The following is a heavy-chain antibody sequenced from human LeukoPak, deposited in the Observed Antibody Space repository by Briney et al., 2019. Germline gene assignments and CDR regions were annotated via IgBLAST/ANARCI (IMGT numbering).Heavy chain of an antibody. J-gene: IGHJ6*03. V-gene: IGHV3-23*01. D-gene: IGHD6-19*01. CDR1: GFTFSSSA. CDR3: AKNWYSSGWYRLYYYYMDV. Sequence: GGSLRLSCAASGFTFSSSAMSWVRQAPGKGLEWVSAISGSGGSTYYADSVKGRFTISRDNSKNTLYLQMNSLRAEDTAVYYCAKNWYSSGWYRLYYYYMDVWGKGTTVTVSS. CDR2: ISGSGGST.